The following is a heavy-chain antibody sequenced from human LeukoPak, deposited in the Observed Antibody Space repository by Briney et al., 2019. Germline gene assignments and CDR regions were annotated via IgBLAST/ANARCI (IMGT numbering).Heavy chain of an antibody. CDR3: ARHPPCSGGSCYFQGVAFDI. J-gene: IGHJ3*02. V-gene: IGHV5-51*01. Sequence: GESLKISCKGSGYSFTSYWIGWVRQMPGKGLEWMGIFYPGDSDTRYSPSFQGQVTISADKSITTAYLQWSSLKASDTAVYYCARHPPCSGGSCYFQGVAFDIWGQGTMVTVSS. D-gene: IGHD2-15*01. CDR1: GYSFTSYW. CDR2: FYPGDSDT.